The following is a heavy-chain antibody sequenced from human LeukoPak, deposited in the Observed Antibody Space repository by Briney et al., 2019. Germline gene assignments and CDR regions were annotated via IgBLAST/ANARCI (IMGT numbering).Heavy chain of an antibody. CDR2: ISYDGSNK. CDR3: ARTTRYDSSGYYYAALDY. D-gene: IGHD3-22*01. Sequence: PGRSLRLSCAASGFTFSSYAMHWVHQAPGKGLEWVAVISYDGSNKYYADSAKGRFTISRDNSKNTLYLQMNSLRAEDTAVYYCARTTRYDSSGYYYAALDYWGQGTLVTVSS. J-gene: IGHJ4*02. CDR1: GFTFSSYA. V-gene: IGHV3-30-3*01.